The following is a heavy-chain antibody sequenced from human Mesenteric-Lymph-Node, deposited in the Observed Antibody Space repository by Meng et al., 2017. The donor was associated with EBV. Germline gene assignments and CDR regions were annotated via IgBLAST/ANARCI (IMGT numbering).Heavy chain of an antibody. V-gene: IGHV4-4*02. D-gene: IGHD1-26*01. J-gene: IGHJ2*01. CDR2: IYHGGST. CDR1: GGSISSSNW. Sequence: QGQLQGPGPGLGRPSGTLSRTCFGSGGSISSSNWWSWVRQSPGKGLEWIGEIYHGGSTNYNPSLKSRVTMSVDKSQNQFSLKLTSVTAADRAIYYCARGEIVRGEWYFDLWGRGTLVTVSS. CDR3: ARGEIVRGEWYFDL.